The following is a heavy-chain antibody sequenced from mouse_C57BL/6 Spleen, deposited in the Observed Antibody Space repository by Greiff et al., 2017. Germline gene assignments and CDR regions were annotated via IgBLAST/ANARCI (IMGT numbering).Heavy chain of an antibody. CDR2: IYPGDGDT. CDR1: GYAFSSSW. Sequence: VKLVESGPELVKPGASVKISCKASGYAFSSSWMNWVKQRPGKGLEWIGRIYPGDGDTNYNGKFKGKATLTADKSSSTAYMQLSSLTSEDSAVYFCARDDGYYYFDVWGTGTTVTVSS. V-gene: IGHV1-82*01. CDR3: ARDDGYYYFDV. J-gene: IGHJ1*03. D-gene: IGHD2-3*01.